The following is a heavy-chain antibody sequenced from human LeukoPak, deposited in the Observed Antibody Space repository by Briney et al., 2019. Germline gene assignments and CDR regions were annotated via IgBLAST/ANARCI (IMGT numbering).Heavy chain of an antibody. V-gene: IGHV1-8*01. Sequence: ASVKVSCKASGYTFTSYDINWVRQATGQGLEWMGWMNPNSGNTGCAQKFQGRVTITADKSTSTAYMELSSLRSEDTAVYYCARGDYVWGFDYWGQGTLVTVSS. D-gene: IGHD3-16*01. CDR3: ARGDYVWGFDY. CDR2: MNPNSGNT. CDR1: GYTFTSYD. J-gene: IGHJ4*02.